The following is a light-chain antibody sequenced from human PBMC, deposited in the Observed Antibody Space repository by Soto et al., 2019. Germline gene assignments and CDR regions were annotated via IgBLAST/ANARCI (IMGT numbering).Light chain of an antibody. V-gene: IGKV3-15*01. CDR2: AAS. CDR3: HQYHNWPWT. CDR1: QSVSIN. Sequence: IVMTQSPATLSVSPGDRATLSCRASQSVSINLAWYQQKPGQVPRLLIYAASTRATGIPARFSGSGSETEFTLTISSLQSEDFAVYYCHQYHNWPWTFGQGTKV. J-gene: IGKJ1*01.